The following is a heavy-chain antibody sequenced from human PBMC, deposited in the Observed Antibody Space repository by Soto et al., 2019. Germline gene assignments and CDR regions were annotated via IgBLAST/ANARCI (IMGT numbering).Heavy chain of an antibody. D-gene: IGHD1-1*01. CDR1: GFSFSSYD. J-gene: IGHJ4*02. Sequence: EVQLAESGGGMVQPGVSMRLSCVASGFSFSSYDMHWVRQAPGKGLEYISSISSNGGTTYYGNSVKGRLTISRDNSKNTLYLQMGSLSAEDMAVYYCVRRVSGNDDYWGQGTLVTVSS. V-gene: IGHV3-64*01. CDR3: VRRVSGNDDY. CDR2: ISSNGGTT.